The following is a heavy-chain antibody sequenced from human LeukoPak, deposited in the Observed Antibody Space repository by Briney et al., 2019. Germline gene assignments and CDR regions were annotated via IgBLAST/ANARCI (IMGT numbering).Heavy chain of an antibody. CDR2: TYTSGST. J-gene: IGHJ4*02. Sequence: SETLSLTCTVPGGSISSGRYYWSWIRQPAGKGLEWIGRTYTSGSTNYNPSPKSRVTISLDTSKNQFSLKLSSVTAADTAVYYCARYYRGTTSFDYWGQGTLVTVSS. CDR3: ARYYRGTTSFDY. V-gene: IGHV4-61*02. CDR1: GGSISSGRYY. D-gene: IGHD1-1*01.